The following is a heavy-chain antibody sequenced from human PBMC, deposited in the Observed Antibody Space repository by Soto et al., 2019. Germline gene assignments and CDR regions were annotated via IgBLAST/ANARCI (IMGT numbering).Heavy chain of an antibody. Sequence: GGSLRLSCEPSGFIFNNAWINWVRQSPGKGLEWVGHIKSKGDGGTTDYAAPVKGRFIISRDDSKKTLYLQMDSLKTEDTAVYYCTTACGTTCYWSYYGMDVWGQGTTVTVSS. J-gene: IGHJ6*02. CDR1: GFIFNNAW. CDR3: TTACGTTCYWSYYGMDV. V-gene: IGHV3-15*01. CDR2: IKSKGDGGTT. D-gene: IGHD2-2*01.